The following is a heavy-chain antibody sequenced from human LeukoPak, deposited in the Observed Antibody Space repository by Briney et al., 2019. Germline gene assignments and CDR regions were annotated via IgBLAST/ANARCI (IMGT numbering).Heavy chain of an antibody. J-gene: IGHJ4*02. V-gene: IGHV3-30*02. CDR1: GFTFSNYA. Sequence: GGSLRLSCAASGFTFSNYAMHWVRQAPGKGLEWVAFIRYDGSNKYYADSVKGRFTISRDNSKNTLYLQMSSLRAEDTAVYYCAKGPEVRGVIVILKTGEKGALDYWGQGTLVTVSS. D-gene: IGHD3-10*01. CDR3: AKGPEVRGVIVILKTGEKGALDY. CDR2: IRYDGSNK.